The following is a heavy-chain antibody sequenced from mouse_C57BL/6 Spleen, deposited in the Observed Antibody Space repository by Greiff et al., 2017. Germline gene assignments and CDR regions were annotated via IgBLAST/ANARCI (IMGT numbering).Heavy chain of an antibody. Sequence: QVQLQQPGAELVKPGASVKMSCKASGYTFTSFWITWVKQRPGQGLEWIGDIYPGSGSTNDNEKFKSKATLTVDTSSSTAYMQLSSLTSEDAAVYYCARLVYAMDYWGQGTSVTVSS. CDR1: GYTFTSFW. D-gene: IGHD2-2*01. J-gene: IGHJ4*01. CDR3: ARLVYAMDY. V-gene: IGHV1-55*01. CDR2: IYPGSGST.